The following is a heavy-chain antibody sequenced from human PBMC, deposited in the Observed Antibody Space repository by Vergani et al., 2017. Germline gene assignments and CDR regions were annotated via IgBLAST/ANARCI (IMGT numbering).Heavy chain of an antibody. V-gene: IGHV4-31*03. D-gene: IGHD2-2*01. J-gene: IGHJ6*02. Sequence: QVQLQESGPGLVKPSQTLSLTCTVSGGSISSGGYYWSWIRQHPGQGLEWIGYIYYSGSTYYNPSLKSRVTISVDTSKNQFSLKLSSVTAADTAVYYCARDWLDCSSTSCYFYYYYGMDVWGQGTTVTVSS. CDR2: IYYSGST. CDR1: GGSISSGGYY. CDR3: ARDWLDCSSTSCYFYYYYGMDV.